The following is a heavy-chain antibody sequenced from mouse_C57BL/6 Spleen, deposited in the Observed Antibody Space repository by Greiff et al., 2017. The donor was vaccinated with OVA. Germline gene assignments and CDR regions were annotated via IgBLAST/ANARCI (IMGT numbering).Heavy chain of an antibody. CDR3: ANYYYGSSYENYYAMDY. V-gene: IGHV1-39*01. Sequence: VQLQQSGPELVKPGASVKISCKASGYSFTDYNMNWVKQSNGKSLEWIGVINPNYGTTSYNQKFKGKATLTVDQSSSPAYMQLNSLTSEDSAVYYCANYYYGSSYENYYAMDYWGQGTSVTVSS. D-gene: IGHD1-1*01. CDR1: GYSFTDYN. CDR2: INPNYGTT. J-gene: IGHJ4*01.